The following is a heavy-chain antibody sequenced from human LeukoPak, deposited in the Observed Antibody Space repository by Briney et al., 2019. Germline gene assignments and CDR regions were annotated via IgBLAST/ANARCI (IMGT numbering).Heavy chain of an antibody. CDR1: GSTFSTYW. CDR2: INQDGSDK. CDR3: ATVMVATTNWFDP. V-gene: IGHV3-7*05. D-gene: IGHD5-12*01. Sequence: PGGSLRFSCAASGSTFSTYWMSWVRQAPGKGLEWVANINQDGSDKYYVDSVKGRFTISRDNAKNSLYLQMNSLRAEDTAVYYCATVMVATTNWFDPWGQGTLVTVSS. J-gene: IGHJ5*02.